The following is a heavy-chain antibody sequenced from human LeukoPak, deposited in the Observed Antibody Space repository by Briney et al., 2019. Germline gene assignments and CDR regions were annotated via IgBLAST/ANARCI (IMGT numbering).Heavy chain of an antibody. CDR1: GYSISSGYY. CDR3: ARVGDYRAFDI. CDR2: INHSGST. D-gene: IGHD4-17*01. V-gene: IGHV4-38-2*02. J-gene: IGHJ3*02. Sequence: SETLPLTCTVSGYSISSGYYWGWIRQPPGEGLEWIGEINHSGSTNYNPSLKSRVTISVDTSKNQFSLKLSSVTAADTAVYYCARVGDYRAFDIWGQGTMVTVSS.